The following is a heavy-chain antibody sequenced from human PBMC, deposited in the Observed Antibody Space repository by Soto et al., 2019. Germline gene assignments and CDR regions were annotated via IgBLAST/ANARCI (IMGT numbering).Heavy chain of an antibody. CDR3: ARRGNVVVPAAIGWFDP. D-gene: IGHD2-2*01. V-gene: IGHV4-4*02. CDR1: SGSISSSNW. J-gene: IGHJ5*02. Sequence: QVQLQESGPGLVKPSGTLSLTCAVSSGSISSSNWWSWVRQPPGKGLEWIGEIYHSGSTNYNPSLKSRVTRSVDKSKNQFSLKLSSVTAADTAVYYCARRGNVVVPAAIGWFDPWGQGTLVTVSS. CDR2: IYHSGST.